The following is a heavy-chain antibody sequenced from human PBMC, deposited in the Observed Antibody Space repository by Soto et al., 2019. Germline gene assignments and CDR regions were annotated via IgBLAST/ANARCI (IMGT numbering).Heavy chain of an antibody. CDR1: GFTFSSFG. CDR2: ISYDGSNK. V-gene: IGHV3-30*18. J-gene: IGHJ4*02. Sequence: QVQLVESGGGVVQPGRSLRLSCAASGFTFSSFGMHWVRQAPGKGLEWVAVISYDGSNKKYADSVKGRFTISRDNSKNTLYLQMNSQRVEDTAVYYCAKGQYCSGGSCYFNPSDYWGQGSLVTVSS. D-gene: IGHD2-15*01. CDR3: AKGQYCSGGSCYFNPSDY.